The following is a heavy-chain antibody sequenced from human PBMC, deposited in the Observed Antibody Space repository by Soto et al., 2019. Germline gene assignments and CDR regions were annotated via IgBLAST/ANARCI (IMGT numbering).Heavy chain of an antibody. J-gene: IGHJ6*02. V-gene: IGHV3-30-3*01. CDR1: EFTFRIFA. Sequence: QVHLVESGGGVVQPGSSLRLSCAASEFTFRIFAMHWLRQSPGKGREWVAVISYDGSRKADSVKGRFTVSRDNSWNTLYLQMNSLRAEDTAIYYCARADLEDIEEVVGVRPGEYSMDVWGQGTMVTVSS. CDR2: ISYDGSRK. D-gene: IGHD1-26*01. CDR3: ARADLEDIEEVVGVRPGEYSMDV.